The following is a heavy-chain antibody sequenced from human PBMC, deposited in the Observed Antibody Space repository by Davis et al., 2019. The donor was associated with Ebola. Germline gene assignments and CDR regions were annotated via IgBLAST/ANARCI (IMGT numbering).Heavy chain of an antibody. Sequence: GESLKISCAASGFTFSSYWMSWVRQAPGKGLEWVANIKQDGSEKYYVDSVKGRFTISRDNAKNSLYLQMNSLRAEDTAVYYCAKDRAGRDGYWEFDYWGQGTLVTVSS. D-gene: IGHD5-24*01. J-gene: IGHJ4*02. CDR2: IKQDGSEK. CDR3: AKDRAGRDGYWEFDY. CDR1: GFTFSSYW. V-gene: IGHV3-7*03.